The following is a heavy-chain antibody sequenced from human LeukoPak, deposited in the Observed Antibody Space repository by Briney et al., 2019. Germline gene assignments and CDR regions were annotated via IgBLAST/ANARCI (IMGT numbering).Heavy chain of an antibody. CDR1: GYTFADYF. CDR3: ARESGREPFDL. Sequence: ASVKVSCKASGYTFADYFIHWVRQAPGQGLEWMGRINPNTGGAEYAPKFQGWVTMTRDTSISTAYVEVNRLISDDTAVYYCARESGREPFDLWGRGTLVTVSS. CDR2: INPNTGGA. J-gene: IGHJ2*01. V-gene: IGHV1-2*04.